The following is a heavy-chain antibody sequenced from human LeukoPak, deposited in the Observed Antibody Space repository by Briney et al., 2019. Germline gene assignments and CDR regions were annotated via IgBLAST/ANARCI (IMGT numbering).Heavy chain of an antibody. J-gene: IGHJ4*02. Sequence: SETLSLTCTVSGGSISSGGYYWSWIRQHPGKGLEWIGYIYYSGSTYYNPSLKSRVTISVDTSKNQFSLKLSSVTAADTAVYYSAREDTAMGDFDYWGQGTLVTVSS. V-gene: IGHV4-31*03. CDR3: AREDTAMGDFDY. D-gene: IGHD5-18*01. CDR2: IYYSGST. CDR1: GGSISSGGYY.